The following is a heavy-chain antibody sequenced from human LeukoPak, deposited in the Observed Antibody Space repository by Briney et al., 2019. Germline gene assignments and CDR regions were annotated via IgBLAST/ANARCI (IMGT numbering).Heavy chain of an antibody. CDR2: ISAYNGNT. D-gene: IGHD2-8*01. CDR3: ARGACTNGVCSQNDPYYYYYYMDV. J-gene: IGHJ6*03. CDR1: GYTFTSYG. V-gene: IGHV1-18*01. Sequence: ASVKVSCKASGYTFTSYGISWVRQAPGQGLEWMGWISAYNGNTNYAQKLQGRVTMTTDTSTSTAYMELRSMRSDDTAVYYCARGACTNGVCSQNDPYYYYYYMDVWGKGTTVTVSS.